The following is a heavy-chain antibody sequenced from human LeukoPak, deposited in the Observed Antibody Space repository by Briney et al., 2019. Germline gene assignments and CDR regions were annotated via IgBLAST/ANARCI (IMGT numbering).Heavy chain of an antibody. CDR1: GGSISSYY. D-gene: IGHD4-11*01. Sequence: SETLSPTCAVSGGSISSYYWSWIRQPPGKGLEWIGYIYYSGSTNYNPSLKSRVTISVDTSKNQFSLKLSSVTAADTAVYYCARDTVFRWYFDLWGRGTLVTVSS. J-gene: IGHJ2*01. CDR3: ARDTVFRWYFDL. V-gene: IGHV4-59*01. CDR2: IYYSGST.